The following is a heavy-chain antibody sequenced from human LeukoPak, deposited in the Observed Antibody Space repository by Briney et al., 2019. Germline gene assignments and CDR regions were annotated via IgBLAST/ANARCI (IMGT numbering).Heavy chain of an antibody. CDR2: ISYDGSNK. D-gene: IGHD2-15*01. Sequence: GESLKISCAASGFTFSSYGMHWVRQAPGKGLEWVAVISYDGSNKYYADSVKGRFTISRDNSKNTLYLQMNSLRAEDTAVYYCAKALICSGSSCYSYYYYGVDVWGQGTTVTVSS. J-gene: IGHJ6*02. CDR1: GFTFSSYG. CDR3: AKALICSGSSCYSYYYYGVDV. V-gene: IGHV3-30*18.